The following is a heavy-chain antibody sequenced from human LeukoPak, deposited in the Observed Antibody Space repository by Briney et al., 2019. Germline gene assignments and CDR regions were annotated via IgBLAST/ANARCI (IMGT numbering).Heavy chain of an antibody. CDR2: INPSGGST. V-gene: IGHV1-46*01. Sequence: GSVKVSCKASGYTFTSYYMHWVRQAPGQGLEWMGIINPSGGSTSYAQKFQGRVTMTRDTSTSTVYMELSSLRSEDTAVYYCARDFWYYYDSSGYYYDYWGQGTLVTVSS. CDR3: ARDFWYYYDSSGYYYDY. D-gene: IGHD3-22*01. CDR1: GYTFTSYY. J-gene: IGHJ4*02.